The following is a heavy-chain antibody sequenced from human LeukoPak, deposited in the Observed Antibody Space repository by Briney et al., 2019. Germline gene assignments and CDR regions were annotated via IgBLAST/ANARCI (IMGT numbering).Heavy chain of an antibody. Sequence: PSETLSLTCAVYGGSFSGYYWSWIRQPPGKGLEWIGEINHSGSTNYNPSLKSRVTISVDTSKNQFSLKLSSVTAADTAAYYCARGRAGSRITIFGVVKRNNWFDPWGQGTLVTVSS. D-gene: IGHD3-3*01. J-gene: IGHJ5*02. CDR2: INHSGST. V-gene: IGHV4-34*01. CDR3: ARGRAGSRITIFGVVKRNNWFDP. CDR1: GGSFSGYY.